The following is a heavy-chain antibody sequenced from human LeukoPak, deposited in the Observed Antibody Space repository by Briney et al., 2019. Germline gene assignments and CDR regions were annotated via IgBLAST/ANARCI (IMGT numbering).Heavy chain of an antibody. Sequence: GSLRLSCAASGFTFSSYAMSWVRQAPGKGLEWVSAISGSGDSTYYADSVKGRFTISRDNSKNTLYLQMNSLRAEDTAVYYCGVDIVVVPGAPNWCDPCGQGTLVTVSS. CDR2: ISGSGDST. CDR1: GFTFSSYA. CDR3: GVDIVVVPGAPNWCDP. V-gene: IGHV3-23*01. J-gene: IGHJ5*02. D-gene: IGHD2-2*01.